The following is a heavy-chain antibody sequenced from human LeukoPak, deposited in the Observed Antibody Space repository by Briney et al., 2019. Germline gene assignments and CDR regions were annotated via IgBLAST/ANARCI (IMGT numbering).Heavy chain of an antibody. J-gene: IGHJ4*02. CDR1: GASISGYY. D-gene: IGHD3-10*01. Sequence: SETLSLTCTVSGASISGYYWSWIRQPPGKGLEWIGYISYTGSTNYNPSLKSPVTISVDTSKNQFSLKLSSVTAADTAVYFCAGRGMYYYGYWGQGTLVTVSS. CDR3: AGRGMYYYGY. V-gene: IGHV4-59*01. CDR2: ISYTGST.